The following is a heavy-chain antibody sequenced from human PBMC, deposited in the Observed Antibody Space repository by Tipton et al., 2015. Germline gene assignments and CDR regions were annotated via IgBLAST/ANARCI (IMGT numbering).Heavy chain of an antibody. D-gene: IGHD1-26*01. J-gene: IGHJ6*02. CDR3: ARDIEHGMDV. CDR2: ISHRDGT. V-gene: IGHV4-59*01. Sequence: LRLSCEASGFSFSNYWMTWVRQAPGKGLEWIGYISHRDGTNYNPSLKSRVTISLDTSKSQFSLRLISMTAADTAVYYCARDIEHGMDVWGQGTTVTVSS. CDR1: GFSFSNYW.